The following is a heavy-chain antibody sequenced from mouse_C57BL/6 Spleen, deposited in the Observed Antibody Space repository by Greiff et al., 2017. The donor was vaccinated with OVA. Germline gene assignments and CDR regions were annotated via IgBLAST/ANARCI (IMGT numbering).Heavy chain of an antibody. V-gene: IGHV1-54*01. CDR1: GYAFTNYL. J-gene: IGHJ3*01. D-gene: IGHD1-1*01. CDR2: LNPGSGGT. Sequence: QVQLKQSGAELVRPGTSVKVSCTASGYAFTNYLIEWVKQRPGQGLAWIGVLNPGSGGTNYNEKFKGKATLTADKSSSTAYMQLSSLTSEDAAVYFCARVRYYDGSSYNADWGQGTLVTVSA. CDR3: ARVRYYDGSSYNAD.